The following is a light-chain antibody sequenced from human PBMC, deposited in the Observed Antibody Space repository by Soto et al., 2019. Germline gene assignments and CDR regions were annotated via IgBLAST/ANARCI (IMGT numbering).Light chain of an antibody. CDR1: QSVNRN. J-gene: IGKJ1*01. V-gene: IGKV3D-15*01. CDR2: GAS. CDR3: QQYYAWPRT. Sequence: EIVVTQSPATLSVSPGERATLSCRASQSVNRNLAWYQQKPGQAPRLLMYGASTRATGIPARFSGSGSGTEFTPTISSLQSEDFAIYYCQQYYAWPRTFGQGTKVDIK.